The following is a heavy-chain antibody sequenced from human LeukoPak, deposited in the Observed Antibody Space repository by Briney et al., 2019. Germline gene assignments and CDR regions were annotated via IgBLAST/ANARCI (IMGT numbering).Heavy chain of an antibody. CDR2: INHSGST. CDR3: ARAFKRYCSGGSCRDY. CDR1: GGSFSDYY. D-gene: IGHD2-15*01. J-gene: IGHJ4*02. V-gene: IGHV4-34*01. Sequence: SETLSLTCVGYGGSFSDYYWSWIRQPPGKGLEWIGEINHSGSTNYNPSLTSRVTISVDTSKNQFSLKLSSVTAADTAVYYCARAFKRYCSGGSCRDYWGQGTLVTVSS.